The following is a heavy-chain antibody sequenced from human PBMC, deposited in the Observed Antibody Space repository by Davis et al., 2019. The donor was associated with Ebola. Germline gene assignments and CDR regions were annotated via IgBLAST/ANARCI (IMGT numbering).Heavy chain of an antibody. Sequence: ASVKVSCKASGYTFTNFAITWVRQAPGQGLEWMGWISAYNYNTNYAQKFQGRVTMTTDTSTTTAYMEVGSLRSDDTAVYYCARAQFPTTSDHWGQGTLVTVSS. CDR2: ISAYNYNT. CDR1: GYTFTNFA. J-gene: IGHJ4*02. D-gene: IGHD1-1*01. V-gene: IGHV1-18*01. CDR3: ARAQFPTTSDH.